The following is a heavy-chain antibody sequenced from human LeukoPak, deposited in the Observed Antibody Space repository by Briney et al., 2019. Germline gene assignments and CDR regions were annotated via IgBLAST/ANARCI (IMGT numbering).Heavy chain of an antibody. CDR1: GGSIISDSYY. D-gene: IGHD1-14*01. CDR3: ASQRAQVEPYYFDY. Sequence: SETLSLTFSVSGGSIISDSYYWNWIRQPAGKGLEWIGRIYTSGSTNYNPSLKSRVTMSVDTSKNQFSLKLSSVTAADTAVYYCASQRAQVEPYYFDYWGQGTLVTVSS. J-gene: IGHJ4*02. CDR2: IYTSGST. V-gene: IGHV4-61*02.